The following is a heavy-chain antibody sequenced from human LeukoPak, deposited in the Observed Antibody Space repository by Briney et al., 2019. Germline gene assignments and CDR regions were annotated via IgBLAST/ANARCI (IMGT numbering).Heavy chain of an antibody. J-gene: IGHJ4*02. CDR2: ISGSGGST. CDR3: AKSFRSTSLDY. CDR1: GFTFSSYG. Sequence: QPGGSLRLSCAASGFTFSSYGMNWVRQAPGKGLEWVSAISGSGGSTYYADSVKGRFTISRDNSKDTLYLQMNSLRAEDTAVYYCAKSFRSTSLDYWGQGTLVTVSS. V-gene: IGHV3-23*01. D-gene: IGHD2-2*01.